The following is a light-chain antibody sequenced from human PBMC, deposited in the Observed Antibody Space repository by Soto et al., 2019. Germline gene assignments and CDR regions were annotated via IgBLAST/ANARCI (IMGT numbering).Light chain of an antibody. J-gene: IGKJ4*01. V-gene: IGKV1-13*02. CDR1: QGISSA. CDR3: QQFYSFPLT. CDR2: DAS. Sequence: AIQLTQSPSSLSASVGDRVTITCRANQGISSALAWYQQKPGKAPKLLIYDASSLERGVPSRFSGSGSGTDFTLTISSLQPEDFATYYCQQFYSFPLTFGGGTKVEIK.